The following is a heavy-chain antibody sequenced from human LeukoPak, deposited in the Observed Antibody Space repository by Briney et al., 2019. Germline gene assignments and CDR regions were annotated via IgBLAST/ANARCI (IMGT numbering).Heavy chain of an antibody. Sequence: GGSLRLSCAASGFTFSSYSMNWVRQAPGKGLEWVSSISSSSSYIYYADSVKGRFTISRDNAKSSLYLQMNSLRAEDTAVYYCAREGIAAAGTEFDYWGQGTLVTVSS. CDR1: GFTFSSYS. V-gene: IGHV3-21*01. CDR3: AREGIAAAGTEFDY. J-gene: IGHJ4*02. CDR2: ISSSSSYI. D-gene: IGHD6-13*01.